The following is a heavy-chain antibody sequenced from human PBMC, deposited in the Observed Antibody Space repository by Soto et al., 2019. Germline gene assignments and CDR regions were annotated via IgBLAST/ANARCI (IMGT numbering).Heavy chain of an antibody. CDR1: GYTFSNYV. CDR2: ISAYNGNT. V-gene: IGHV1-18*01. J-gene: IGHJ4*02. Sequence: ASVKFSCKASGYTFSNYVINWVRQAPGQELECMVWISAYNGNTNFXXKLQGRVXXTTDTSSTIAXMELRSVTSDDAAVYYCSRYLVPAYFGFSDYXXQ. CDR3: SRYLVPAYFGFSDY. D-gene: IGHD2-21*01.